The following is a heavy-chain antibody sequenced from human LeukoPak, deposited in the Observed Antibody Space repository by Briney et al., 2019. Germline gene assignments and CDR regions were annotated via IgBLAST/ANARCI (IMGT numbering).Heavy chain of an antibody. CDR1: GYTFTSYG. D-gene: IGHD3-9*01. Sequence: SVKVSCKASGYTFTSYGISWVRQAPGQGLEWMGGIIPIFGTANYAQKFQGRVTITADESTSTAYMELSSLRSEDTAVYYCARVDLRYFDWLGAFDIWGQGTMVTVSS. V-gene: IGHV1-69*13. CDR2: IIPIFGTA. J-gene: IGHJ3*02. CDR3: ARVDLRYFDWLGAFDI.